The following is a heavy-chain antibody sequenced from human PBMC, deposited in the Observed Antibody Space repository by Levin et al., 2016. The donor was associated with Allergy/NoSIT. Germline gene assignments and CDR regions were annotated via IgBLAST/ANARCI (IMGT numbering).Heavy chain of an antibody. J-gene: IGHJ5*02. CDR1: GGSISSYY. D-gene: IGHD1-7*01. Sequence: SETLSLTCTVSGGSISSYYWSWIRQPPGKGLEWIGYIYYSGSTNXNPSLKSRVTISVDTSKNQFSLKLSSVTAADTAVYYCARRGQSYNWNYWFDPWGQGTLVTVSS. CDR3: ARRGQSYNWNYWFDP. V-gene: IGHV4-59*13. CDR2: IYYSGST.